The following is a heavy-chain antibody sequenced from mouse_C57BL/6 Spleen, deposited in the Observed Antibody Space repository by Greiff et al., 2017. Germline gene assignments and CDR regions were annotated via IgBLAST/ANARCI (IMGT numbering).Heavy chain of an antibody. J-gene: IGHJ2*01. V-gene: IGHV1-52*01. CDR1: GYTFTSYW. Sequence: QVQLQQPGAELVRPGSSVKLSCKASGYTFTSYWMHWVKQRPIQGLEWIGNIDPSDRETHYNQKFKDKATLTVDKSSSTAYMQLSSLTSEDSAVYYCAREKTNYFDYWGQGTTLTVSS. CDR3: AREKTNYFDY. CDR2: IDPSDRET. D-gene: IGHD2-13*01.